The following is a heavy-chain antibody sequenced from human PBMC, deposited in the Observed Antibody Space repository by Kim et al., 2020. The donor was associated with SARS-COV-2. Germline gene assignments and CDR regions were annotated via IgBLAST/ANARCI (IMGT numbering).Heavy chain of an antibody. CDR3: ARRGYYDSSGYYYFDY. Sequence: SLKSRVTISVDPSKNQFSLKLSSVTAADTAVYYCARRGYYDSSGYYYFDYWGQGTLVTVSS. D-gene: IGHD3-22*01. J-gene: IGHJ4*02. V-gene: IGHV4-59*08.